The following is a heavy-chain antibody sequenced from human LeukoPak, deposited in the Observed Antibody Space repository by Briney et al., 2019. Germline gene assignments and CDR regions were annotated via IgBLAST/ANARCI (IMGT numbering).Heavy chain of an antibody. V-gene: IGHV1-69*01. CDR2: IIPIFGTA. CDR3: ARESPSYGYFDY. D-gene: IGHD5-18*01. J-gene: IGHJ4*02. Sequence: SVKVSCEASGGTFSSYAISWVRQAPGQGLEWMEGIIPIFGTANYAQKFQGRVTITADESTSTAYMELSSLRSEDTAVYYCARESPSYGYFDYWGQGTLVTVSS. CDR1: GGTFSSYA.